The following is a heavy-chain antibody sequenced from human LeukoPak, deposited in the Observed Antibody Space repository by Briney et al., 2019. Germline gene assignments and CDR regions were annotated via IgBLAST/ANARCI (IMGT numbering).Heavy chain of an antibody. CDR1: GYTFTSYD. CDR2: MNPNSGNT. V-gene: IGHV1-8*03. Sequence: ASVKVSCKASGYTFTSYDIKWVRQATGHGLEWMGWMNPNSGNTGYAQKFQSRVTITRNTSISTAYMELSSLRSEDTAVYYCARVAYYYDSSGSDFDYWGQGTLVTVSS. J-gene: IGHJ4*02. CDR3: ARVAYYYDSSGSDFDY. D-gene: IGHD3-22*01.